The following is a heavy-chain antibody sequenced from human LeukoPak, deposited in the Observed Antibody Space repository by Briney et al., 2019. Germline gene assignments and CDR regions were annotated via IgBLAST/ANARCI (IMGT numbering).Heavy chain of an antibody. CDR1: GYTFSMYN. CDR2: INPSGGST. Sequence: ASVKVSCKASGYTFSMYNMHWVRQAPGQGLEWMGIINPSGGSTSYAQKFQGRVTMTRDTSTSTVYMELSSLRSEDTAVYYCARGDCSSTSCYAEYFQHWGQGTLVTVSS. J-gene: IGHJ1*01. D-gene: IGHD2-2*01. V-gene: IGHV1-46*01. CDR3: ARGDCSSTSCYAEYFQH.